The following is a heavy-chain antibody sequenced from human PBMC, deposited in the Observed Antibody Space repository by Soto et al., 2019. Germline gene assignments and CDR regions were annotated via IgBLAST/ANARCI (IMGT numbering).Heavy chain of an antibody. V-gene: IGHV3-9*01. CDR1: DHG. CDR2: ISWNSGSI. CDR3: TKAPTGVTDGLDL. J-gene: IGHJ2*01. Sequence: DHGVRRIRKNQGKGLEWVSGISWNSGSIGYADSVKGRFTISRDNAKNSLYLQMNSLRAEDTFFYYSTKAPTGVTDGLDL. D-gene: IGHD2-21*02.